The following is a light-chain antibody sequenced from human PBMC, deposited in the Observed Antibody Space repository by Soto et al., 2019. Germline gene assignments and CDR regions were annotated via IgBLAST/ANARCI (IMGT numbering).Light chain of an antibody. Sequence: QSVLTQPPSVSGSPGQSVTISCTGTSSDVGSYNRVSWYQQPPGTAPKLMIYEVSNRPSGVPGRFSGSKSGNTASLSISGLQAEDEADYYCSSYTSSSTVVFGGGTKLTVL. CDR2: EVS. J-gene: IGLJ2*01. CDR3: SSYTSSSTVV. V-gene: IGLV2-18*02. CDR1: SSDVGSYNR.